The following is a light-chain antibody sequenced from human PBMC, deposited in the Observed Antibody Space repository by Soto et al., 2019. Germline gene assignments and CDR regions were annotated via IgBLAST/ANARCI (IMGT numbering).Light chain of an antibody. CDR2: DAS. J-gene: IGKJ1*01. Sequence: DIQMTQSPSTLSASVGDRVTIACRASQSISTWLAWYQQKPGKAPKLLIYDASSLQSGVPSRFSGSGSGTEFTLTISILQPDDFATYYRQHYNSPWTFGQGTKVEIK. CDR1: QSISTW. CDR3: QHYNSPWT. V-gene: IGKV1-5*01.